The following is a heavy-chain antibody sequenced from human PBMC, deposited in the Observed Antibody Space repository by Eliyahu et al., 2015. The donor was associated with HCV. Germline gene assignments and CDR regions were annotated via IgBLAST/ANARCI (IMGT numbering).Heavy chain of an antibody. CDR3: ARGGGVPAAM. CDR1: GCSIRSGDXS. V-gene: IGHV4-31*03. D-gene: IGHD2-2*01. CDR2: IYYSGST. Sequence: QVQLQESGPGLVKPSQTLSLTCXXXGCSIRSGDXSWSWIRQHPGKGLEWIGYIYYSGSTYYNPSLKSRVTISVDTSKNQFSLKLSSVTAADTAVYYCARGGGVPAAMWGQGTLVTVSS. J-gene: IGHJ4*02.